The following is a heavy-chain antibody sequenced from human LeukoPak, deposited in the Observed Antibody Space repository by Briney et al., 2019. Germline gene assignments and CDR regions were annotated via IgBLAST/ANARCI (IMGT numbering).Heavy chain of an antibody. D-gene: IGHD2-2*01. CDR2: ISAYNGNT. V-gene: IGHV1-18*01. CDR3: ARGGLVVPAAKNGGYYYYYGMDV. CDR1: GYTFTSYG. J-gene: IGHJ6*02. Sequence: ASVKVSCKASGYTFTSYGISWVRQAPGQGLEWMGWISAYNGNTNYAQKLQGRVTMTTDTSTSTDYMELRSLRSDDTAVYYCARGGLVVPAAKNGGYYYYYGMDVWGQGTTVTVSS.